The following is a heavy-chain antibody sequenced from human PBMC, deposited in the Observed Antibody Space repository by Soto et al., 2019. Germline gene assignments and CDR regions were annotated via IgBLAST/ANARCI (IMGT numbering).Heavy chain of an antibody. J-gene: IGHJ4*02. CDR2: IKGDGSRA. Sequence: EVQLVESGGGSFQPGGSLRLSCAASGFTFSNSWMNWVRQAPGKGLVWVSRIKGDGSRATYADSVKGRFTISRDNAKNTLYLQMNSLRVEDTAVYYCVKESAGSGSVWGQRTLVTV. V-gene: IGHV3-74*01. CDR1: GFTFSNSW. D-gene: IGHD3-10*01. CDR3: VKESAGSGSV.